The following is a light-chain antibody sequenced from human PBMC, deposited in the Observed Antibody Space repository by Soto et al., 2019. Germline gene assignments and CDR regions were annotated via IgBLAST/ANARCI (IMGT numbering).Light chain of an antibody. V-gene: IGKV3-15*01. CDR1: HSVSNN. CDR2: HAS. Sequence: ETVMTQSPASLSVSPGERATLSSRASHSVSNNLAWYQQKPGQAPRLLIYHASTRAPGIPARFSGSGSGTELTLTISSVQSEDSAVYYCQHYNSWPLTFGGGTKVEI. J-gene: IGKJ4*01. CDR3: QHYNSWPLT.